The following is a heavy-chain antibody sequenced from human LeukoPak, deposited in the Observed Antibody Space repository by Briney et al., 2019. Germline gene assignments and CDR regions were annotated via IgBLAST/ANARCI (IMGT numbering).Heavy chain of an antibody. CDR2: ISYDGSNK. J-gene: IGHJ6*03. CDR1: GFTFSSYA. CDR3: AREFYDILTGYYYYYYYMDV. Sequence: GGSLRLSCAASGFTFSSYATHWVRQAPGKGLEWVAVISYDGSNKYYADSVKGRFTISRDNSKNTLYLQMNGLRAEDTAVYYCAREFYDILTGYYYYYYYMDVWGKGTTVTVSS. V-gene: IGHV3-30*04. D-gene: IGHD3-9*01.